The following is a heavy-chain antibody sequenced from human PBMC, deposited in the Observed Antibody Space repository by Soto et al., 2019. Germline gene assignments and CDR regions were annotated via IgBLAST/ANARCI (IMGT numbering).Heavy chain of an antibody. CDR2: VHSSGIT. CDR3: ARGLTLGQLPAHFDH. J-gene: IGHJ5*02. V-gene: IGHV4-61*01. D-gene: IGHD3-16*01. CDR1: GGPVSNDNFY. Sequence: QVQLQESGPGLVKPSETLSLACTVSGGPVSNDNFYWSWIRQSPGKGLEWIGYVHSSGITNYNPSLKRRVTISVDTSRNLFSLRLSSVAAADTAVYYCARGLTLGQLPAHFDHWGQGTLVTVSS.